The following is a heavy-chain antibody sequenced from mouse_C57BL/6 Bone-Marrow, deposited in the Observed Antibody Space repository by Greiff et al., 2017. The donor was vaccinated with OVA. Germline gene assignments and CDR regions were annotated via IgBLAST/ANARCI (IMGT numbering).Heavy chain of an antibody. D-gene: IGHD6-2*01. J-gene: IGHJ2*01. CDR3: ARRGVWFDY. CDR1: GYAFSSSW. V-gene: IGHV1-82*01. Sequence: QVQLQQSGPELVKPGASVKISCKASGYAFSSSWMNWVKQRPGKGLEWIGRIYPGDGDTNYNGKFKGQATLTADKSSSTAYMQLSSLTSEDSAVYCGARRGVWFDYWGQGTTLTVSA. CDR2: IYPGDGDT.